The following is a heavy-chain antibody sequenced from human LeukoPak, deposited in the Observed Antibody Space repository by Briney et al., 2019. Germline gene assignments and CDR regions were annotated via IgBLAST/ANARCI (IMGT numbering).Heavy chain of an antibody. J-gene: IGHJ6*02. Sequence: GGSLRLSCAASGSTFSSYSMNWVRQAPGKGLEWVSSISSSSSYIYYADSVKGRFTISRDNAKNSLYLQMNSLRAEDTAVYYCARLALSYCSGGSCYSYGMDVWGQGTTVTVSS. CDR3: ARLALSYCSGGSCYSYGMDV. CDR2: ISSSSSYI. D-gene: IGHD2-15*01. V-gene: IGHV3-21*01. CDR1: GSTFSSYS.